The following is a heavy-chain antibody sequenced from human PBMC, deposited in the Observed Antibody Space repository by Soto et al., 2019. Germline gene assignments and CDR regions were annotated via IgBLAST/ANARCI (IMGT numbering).Heavy chain of an antibody. D-gene: IGHD6-6*01. CDR2: MNPNSGNT. V-gene: IGHV1-8*01. CDR1: GYSFASCD. Sequence: GASVKGCWKASGYSFASCDINWVRQATGQVLEWMGWMNPNSGNTGYAQKFQGRVTMTRNTTISTAYMELSSLRSEDTAVYYCARAYSSSSVGGYYYGMDVWGRGTTVTVSS. J-gene: IGHJ6*02. CDR3: ARAYSSSSVGGYYYGMDV.